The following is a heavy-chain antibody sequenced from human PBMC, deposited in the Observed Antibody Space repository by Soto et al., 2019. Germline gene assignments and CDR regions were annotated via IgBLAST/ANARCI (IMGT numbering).Heavy chain of an antibody. CDR1: GYTFTSYA. V-gene: IGHV1-3*01. Sequence: QGQLVPSGAEVKKPGASLKVSCQASGYTFTSYAMHWVRQAPGQRLEWMGWINAGNGNTKYSQKFQGRVTITRATYASTSYMELSSLRAEDTAVYYCTTAFRITIFGGDYYYGMDV. CDR2: INAGNGNT. D-gene: IGHD3-3*01. J-gene: IGHJ6*01. CDR3: TTAFRITIFGGDYYYGMDV.